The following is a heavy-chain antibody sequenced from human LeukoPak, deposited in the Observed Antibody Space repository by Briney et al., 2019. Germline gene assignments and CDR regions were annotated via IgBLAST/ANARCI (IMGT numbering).Heavy chain of an antibody. CDR1: GGSISSYY. D-gene: IGHD2-15*01. J-gene: IGHJ4*02. CDR3: ARRDTYCSGGSCYGFDY. V-gene: IGHV4-59*12. CDR2: IYYSGST. Sequence: SETLSLTCTVSGGSISSYYWSWIRQPPGKGLEWIGYIYYSGSTNYNPSLKSRVTISVDTSKNQFSLKLNSLTAADTAVYYCARRDTYCSGGSCYGFDYWGQGTLVTVSS.